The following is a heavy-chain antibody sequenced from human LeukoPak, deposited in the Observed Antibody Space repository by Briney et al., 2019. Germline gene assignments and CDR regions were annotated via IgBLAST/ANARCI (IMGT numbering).Heavy chain of an antibody. V-gene: IGHV4-59*01. CDR2: IYHSGST. J-gene: IGHJ4*02. CDR1: GDSITRYY. Sequence: SETLSLTCTVSGDSITRYYWSWIRQPPGKGLEWIAYIYHSGSTNYNPSLKSRVTMSVDTSKNQFSPNLYSVTAADTAVYYCASGGGWNDKFNYWGQGALVTVSS. CDR3: ASGGGWNDKFNY. D-gene: IGHD1-1*01.